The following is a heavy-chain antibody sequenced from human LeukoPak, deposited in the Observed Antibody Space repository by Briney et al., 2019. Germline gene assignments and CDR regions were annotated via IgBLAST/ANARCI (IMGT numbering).Heavy chain of an antibody. Sequence: PSETLSLTCTVSGGSISSYYWSWIRQPPGKGLEWIGYIYYSGSTNYNPSLKSRVTISVDTSKNQFSLKLSSVTAADTAVYYCARAHDYYDGSGYYYSPAEFDYWGQGTLVTVSS. V-gene: IGHV4-59*01. D-gene: IGHD3-22*01. J-gene: IGHJ4*02. CDR2: IYYSGST. CDR3: ARAHDYYDGSGYYYSPAEFDY. CDR1: GGSISSYY.